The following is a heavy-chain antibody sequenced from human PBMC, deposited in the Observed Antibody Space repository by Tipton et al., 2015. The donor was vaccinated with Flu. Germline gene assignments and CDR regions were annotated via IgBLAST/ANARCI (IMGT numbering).Heavy chain of an antibody. D-gene: IGHD2-8*02. CDR2: FFYSGST. J-gene: IGHJ3*02. CDR1: GASISSGGYH. Sequence: TLSLTCTVSGASISSGGYHWAWIRQPPGKGLEWIAYFFYSGSTNYNPSLRSRVTISVDTPKNQFSVMLNSVTAADTAVYYCARQGPGGRSFDIWGQGTMVTVSS. CDR3: ARQGPGGRSFDI. V-gene: IGHV4-61*05.